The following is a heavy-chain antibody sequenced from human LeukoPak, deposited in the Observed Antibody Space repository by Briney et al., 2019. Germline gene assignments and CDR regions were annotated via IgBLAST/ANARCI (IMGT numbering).Heavy chain of an antibody. Sequence: GGSLRLSCAASGFTFSSYAMSWVRQAPGKGLEWVSAISGSGGSTYYADSVKGRFTISRDNSKNTLYLQMNSLRAEDTAVYYCAKDVYPGYPIGDGMDVWGQGTTVTVSS. CDR2: ISGSGGST. V-gene: IGHV3-23*01. CDR1: GFTFSSYA. J-gene: IGHJ6*02. CDR3: AKDVYPGYPIGDGMDV. D-gene: IGHD2-8*01.